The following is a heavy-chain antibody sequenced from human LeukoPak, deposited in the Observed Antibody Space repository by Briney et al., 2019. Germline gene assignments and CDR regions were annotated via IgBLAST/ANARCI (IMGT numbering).Heavy chain of an antibody. Sequence: GGSLRLSCAASGFTFSNAWMSWVRQAPGKGLEWVGRIKSKTDGGTTDYAAPVKGRFTISRDDSKNTLYLQMNSLKTEDTAVYCCTTAGYSSGWFQFDYWGQGTLVTVSS. CDR2: IKSKTDGGTT. V-gene: IGHV3-15*01. J-gene: IGHJ4*02. D-gene: IGHD6-19*01. CDR3: TTAGYSSGWFQFDY. CDR1: GFTFSNAW.